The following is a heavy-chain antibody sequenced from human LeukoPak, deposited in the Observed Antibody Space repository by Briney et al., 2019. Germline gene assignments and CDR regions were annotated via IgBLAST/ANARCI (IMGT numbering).Heavy chain of an antibody. Sequence: GGSLRLSCAASGFTFSSYWMHWVRQAPGKGLVWVSRVNSDGSSTSYADSVKGRFTISRDNAKNTLYLQVNSLRAEDTAVYYCARGSWIQLWLRYYFDYWGQGTLVTVSS. D-gene: IGHD5-18*01. J-gene: IGHJ4*02. CDR3: ARGSWIQLWLRYYFDY. CDR2: VNSDGSST. CDR1: GFTFSSYW. V-gene: IGHV3-74*01.